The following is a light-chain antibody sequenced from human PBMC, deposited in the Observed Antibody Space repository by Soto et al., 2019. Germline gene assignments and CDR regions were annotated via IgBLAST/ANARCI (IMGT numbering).Light chain of an antibody. J-gene: IGKJ1*01. V-gene: IGKV3-11*01. CDR2: DAS. CDR1: QNVRSY. CDR3: QQYGSSPWT. Sequence: EIVLTQSPVTLSLSPGESATLSCRASQNVRSYLAWYQQRPGQAPRLLIYDASTRATGIPARFSGSGSGTDFTLSISSLEPEDFAVYYCQQYGSSPWTFGQGTKVEIK.